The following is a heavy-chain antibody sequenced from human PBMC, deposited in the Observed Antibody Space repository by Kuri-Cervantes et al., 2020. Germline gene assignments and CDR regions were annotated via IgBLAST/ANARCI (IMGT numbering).Heavy chain of an antibody. Sequence: GGSLRLSCAASKFTFNNYAMSWVRQTPGKGLEWVSGITWNSGSIGYADSVKGRFTSSRDNAKNSLYLQMNSLRAEDTALYYCAKGILAAAGAPFDYWGQGTLVTVSS. D-gene: IGHD6-13*01. CDR1: KFTFNNYA. CDR3: AKGILAAAGAPFDY. V-gene: IGHV3-9*01. J-gene: IGHJ4*02. CDR2: ITWNSGSI.